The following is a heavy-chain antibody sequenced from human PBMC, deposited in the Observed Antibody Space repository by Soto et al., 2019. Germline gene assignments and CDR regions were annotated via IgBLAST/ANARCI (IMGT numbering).Heavy chain of an antibody. CDR1: GFTFSSYA. V-gene: IGHV3-30-3*01. Sequence: GGSLRLSCAASGFTFSSYAMHWVRQAPGKGLEWVAVISYDGSNKYYADSVKGRFTISRDNAKNSLYLQMNSLRAEDTAAYYCARDDRPGPKNWFDPWGQGTLVTVSS. CDR2: ISYDGSNK. J-gene: IGHJ5*02. CDR3: ARDDRPGPKNWFDP.